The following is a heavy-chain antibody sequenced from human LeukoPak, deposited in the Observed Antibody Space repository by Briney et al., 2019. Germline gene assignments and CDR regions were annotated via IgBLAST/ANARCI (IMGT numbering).Heavy chain of an antibody. Sequence: SETLSLTCTVSGGSVSSGSYYWSWIRQPPGKGLEWIGYIYYSGSTNYNPSLKSRVTISVDTSKNQFSLKLGSVTAADTAVYYCARAFKYYYDSSGYYGYWGQGTLVTVSS. CDR2: IYYSGST. J-gene: IGHJ4*02. CDR1: GGSVSSGSYY. CDR3: ARAFKYYYDSSGYYGY. D-gene: IGHD3-22*01. V-gene: IGHV4-61*01.